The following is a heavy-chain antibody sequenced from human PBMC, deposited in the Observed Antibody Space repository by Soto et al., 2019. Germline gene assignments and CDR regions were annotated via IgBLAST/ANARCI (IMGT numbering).Heavy chain of an antibody. J-gene: IGHJ4*02. CDR1: GFTFSSFA. V-gene: IGHV3-30-3*01. CDR3: ARDGFGRYGDFQYFDY. D-gene: IGHD4-17*01. Sequence: QVQLVESGGGVVQPGRSLRLSCAASGFTFSSFAMHWVRQAPGKGLEWVALISYDGSNKFYAESVKGRFTISRDNSKNXMYVQMNSLRLEDTAVYYCARDGFGRYGDFQYFDYWGQGTLVTVSS. CDR2: ISYDGSNK.